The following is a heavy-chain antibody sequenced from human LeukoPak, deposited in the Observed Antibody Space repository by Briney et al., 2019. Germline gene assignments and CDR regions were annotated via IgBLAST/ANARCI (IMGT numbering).Heavy chain of an antibody. CDR3: ARAPFVYCGGDCYSWWFDP. CDR1: GYTFTGYY. Sequence: ASVKVSCKASGYTFTGYYMHWVRQAPGQGLEWMGWINPNSGGTNYAQKFQGRVTMTRNTSISTAYMELSSLRSEDTAVYYCARAPFVYCGGDCYSWWFDPWGQGTLVTVSS. V-gene: IGHV1-2*02. J-gene: IGHJ5*02. D-gene: IGHD2-21*02. CDR2: INPNSGGT.